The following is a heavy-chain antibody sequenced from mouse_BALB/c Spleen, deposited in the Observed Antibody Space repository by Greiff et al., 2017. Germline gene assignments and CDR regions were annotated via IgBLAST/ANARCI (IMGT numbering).Heavy chain of an antibody. CDR2: ISYSGST. Sequence: EVKLVESGPSLAKPSQTLSLTCSVTGDSITSGYWNWIRKFPGNKLEYMGYISYSGSTYYNPSLKSRISITRDTSKNQYYLQLNSVTTEDTATYYCARYRDRSRGAMDYWGQGTSVTVSS. J-gene: IGHJ4*01. V-gene: IGHV3-8*02. CDR1: GDSITSGY. D-gene: IGHD3-3*01. CDR3: ARYRDRSRGAMDY.